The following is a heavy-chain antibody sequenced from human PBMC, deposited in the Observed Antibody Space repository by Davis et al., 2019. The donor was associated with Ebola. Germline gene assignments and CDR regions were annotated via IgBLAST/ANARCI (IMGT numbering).Heavy chain of an antibody. Sequence: SVKVSCKASGGTFSSHTISWVRQAPGQGLEWMGRIIPILGTTNYAQKFQGRVSITADKSATTAYMDLSSLRSDDTAVYYCARGDTAVAMDAFDIWGQGTMVTVSS. D-gene: IGHD5-18*01. J-gene: IGHJ3*02. CDR3: ARGDTAVAMDAFDI. V-gene: IGHV1-69*08. CDR1: GGTFSSHT. CDR2: IIPILGTT.